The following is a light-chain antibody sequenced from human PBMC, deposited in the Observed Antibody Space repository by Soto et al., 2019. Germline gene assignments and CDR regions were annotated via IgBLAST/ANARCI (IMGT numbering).Light chain of an antibody. Sequence: EIVMTQSPATLSVSPGERATLSCRASQSVTRCLAWYLQTPGQAPRLLIYDASTRATGIPARFSGSGSGTEFTLTISSLQSEDFGVYHCQQYKNWPLTFGGGTKVEIK. J-gene: IGKJ4*01. CDR1: QSVTRC. V-gene: IGKV3-15*01. CDR2: DAS. CDR3: QQYKNWPLT.